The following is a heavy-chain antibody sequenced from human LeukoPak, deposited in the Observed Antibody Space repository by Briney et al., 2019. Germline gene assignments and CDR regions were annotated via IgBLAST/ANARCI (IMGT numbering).Heavy chain of an antibody. D-gene: IGHD3-22*01. Sequence: GASVKVSCKASGYTFTSYDIYWVRQATGQGLEWMGWMNPNSGNTGYAQKFQGRVTMTRNTSISTAYMELSSLRSEDTAVYYCARLEPFYDSSGYYSDYWGQGTLVTVSS. CDR2: MNPNSGNT. CDR3: ARLEPFYDSSGYYSDY. CDR1: GYTFTSYD. V-gene: IGHV1-8*01. J-gene: IGHJ4*02.